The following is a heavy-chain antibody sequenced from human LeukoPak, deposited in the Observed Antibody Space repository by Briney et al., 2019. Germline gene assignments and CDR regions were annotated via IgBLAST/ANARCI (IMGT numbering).Heavy chain of an antibody. Sequence: GGSLRLSCAASGFSFGSFWMTWVRQAPGKGLEWVAHIKPDGSETKYVDSVKGRFTISRDNAKNSLFLLMNSLGVEDTAVYYCVRDIGWYRFDYWGRGTLVTVSS. CDR1: GFSFGSFW. CDR2: IKPDGSET. CDR3: VRDIGWYRFDY. V-gene: IGHV3-7*03. D-gene: IGHD6-19*01. J-gene: IGHJ4*02.